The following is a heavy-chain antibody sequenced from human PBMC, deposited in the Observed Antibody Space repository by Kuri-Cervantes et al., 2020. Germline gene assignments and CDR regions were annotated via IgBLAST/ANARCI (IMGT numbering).Heavy chain of an antibody. D-gene: IGHD3-3*01. Sequence: GESLKISFASSGFTFDDYGLNWVRQAPGKGLEWVSYISSSSSTIYYADSVKGRFTISRDNAKNSLYLQMNSLRAEDTAVYYCACTPTQAYYNFDLWPWGQGTLVTVSS. CDR2: ISSSSSTI. CDR3: ACTPTQAYYNFDLWP. J-gene: IGHJ5*02. V-gene: IGHV3-48*01. CDR1: GFTFDDYG.